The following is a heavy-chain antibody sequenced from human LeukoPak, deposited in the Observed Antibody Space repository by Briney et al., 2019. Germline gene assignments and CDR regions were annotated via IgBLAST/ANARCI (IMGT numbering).Heavy chain of an antibody. Sequence: GGSLRLSCVASGFTFSGSAMHWVRQASGKGLEWVARIRSKAGSYATEYAASVKGRFTISREDSKNTAYLQMSSLKTEDTAVYYCTGGTTVTTLDYWGQGTLVTVSS. CDR2: IRSKAGSYAT. J-gene: IGHJ4*02. V-gene: IGHV3-73*01. CDR1: GFTFSGSA. CDR3: TGGTTVTTLDY. D-gene: IGHD4-17*01.